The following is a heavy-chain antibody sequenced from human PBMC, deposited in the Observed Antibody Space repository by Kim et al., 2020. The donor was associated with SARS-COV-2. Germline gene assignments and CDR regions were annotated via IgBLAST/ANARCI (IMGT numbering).Heavy chain of an antibody. Sequence: SETLSLTCTVSGGSISSGGYYWSWIRQHPGKGLEWIGYIYYSGSTYYNPSLKSRVTISVDTSKNQFSLKLSSVTAADTAVYYCAREKQLGWDYWGQGTLVTVSS. J-gene: IGHJ4*02. CDR3: AREKQLGWDY. V-gene: IGHV4-31*03. CDR1: GGSISSGGYY. CDR2: IYYSGST. D-gene: IGHD6-13*01.